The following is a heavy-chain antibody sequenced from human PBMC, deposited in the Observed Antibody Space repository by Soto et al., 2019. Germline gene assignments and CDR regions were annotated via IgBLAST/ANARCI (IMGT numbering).Heavy chain of an antibody. CDR2: LIPIFGTA. J-gene: IGHJ5*02. CDR1: GGTFSSYA. Sequence: GASVKVSCKASGGTFSSYAINWVPQAPGQGLEWMGGLIPIFGTANYAQKFQGRVTITADESTSTAYMELSSLRSEDTAVYYCARDLYYYGSGPNWFEPWGQGTMVTVSS. CDR3: ARDLYYYGSGPNWFEP. V-gene: IGHV1-69*13. D-gene: IGHD3-10*01.